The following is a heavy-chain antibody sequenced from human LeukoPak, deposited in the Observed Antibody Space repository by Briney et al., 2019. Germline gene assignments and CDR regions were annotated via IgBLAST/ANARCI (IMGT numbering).Heavy chain of an antibody. Sequence: GGSLRLSCAASGFTFSSYSMSWVRQAPGEGLEWVSSISGSSSYIYYADSVKGRFTISRDNAKNSLYLQMNSLRAEDTAVYYCARDPLPPYYYDSSGYYGYWGQGTLVTVSS. V-gene: IGHV3-21*01. D-gene: IGHD3-22*01. J-gene: IGHJ4*02. CDR2: ISGSSSYI. CDR3: ARDPLPPYYYDSSGYYGY. CDR1: GFTFSSYS.